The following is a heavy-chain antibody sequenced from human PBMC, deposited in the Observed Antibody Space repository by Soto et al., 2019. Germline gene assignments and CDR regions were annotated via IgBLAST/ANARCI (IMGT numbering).Heavy chain of an antibody. CDR2: IGGSGGST. CDR1: GFTFSSYA. Sequence: GGSLRLSCAASGFTFSSYAMSWVRQAPGKGLEWVSAIGGSGGSTYYADSVKGRFTISRDNSKNTLYLQMNSLRAEDTAVYYCARGDCIAVAGTVDCYYYGMDVWGQGTTVTVSS. D-gene: IGHD6-19*01. V-gene: IGHV3-23*01. CDR3: ARGDCIAVAGTVDCYYYGMDV. J-gene: IGHJ6*02.